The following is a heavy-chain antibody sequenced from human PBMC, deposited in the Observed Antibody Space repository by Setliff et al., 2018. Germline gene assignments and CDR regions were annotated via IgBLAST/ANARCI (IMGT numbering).Heavy chain of an antibody. CDR3: ARTCSGSGCYAGLES. Sequence: PGGSLRLSCVASGLPFSNSNMNWVRQAPGEGLEWASSISSISNYIYYADSVKGRFTISRDNSKNTLYLQMNSLRPEDTAVYYCARTCSGSGCYAGLESWGQGTPVTVSS. D-gene: IGHD2-15*01. CDR1: GLPFSNSN. CDR2: ISSISNYI. J-gene: IGHJ4*02. V-gene: IGHV3-21*01.